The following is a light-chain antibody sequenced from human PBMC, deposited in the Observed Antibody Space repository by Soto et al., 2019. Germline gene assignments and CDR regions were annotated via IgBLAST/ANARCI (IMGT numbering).Light chain of an antibody. CDR2: GAS. Sequence: EIVLTQSPGTLSLCPGERATLSCRASQSVSSSYLAWYQQKPGQAPRLLIYGASSRATGIPDRFSGSGSGTDFTLTISSLEPEDFAVYYCQQRNNWPPGITFGQGTRLEIK. CDR3: QQRNNWPPGIT. J-gene: IGKJ5*01. V-gene: IGKV3D-20*02. CDR1: QSVSSSY.